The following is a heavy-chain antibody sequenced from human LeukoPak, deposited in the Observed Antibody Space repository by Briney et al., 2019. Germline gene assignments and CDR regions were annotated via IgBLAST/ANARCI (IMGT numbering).Heavy chain of an antibody. Sequence: GGSLRLSCAASGFTFSSYAMSWVRQAPGKGLEWVSAISGTGGYTYYADSVKGRFTISRDNSKNTLYLQMNSLRAEDTAIYYCAKRQQYSGSRYYFESWGQGTLVTVSS. CDR1: GFTFSSYA. V-gene: IGHV3-23*01. D-gene: IGHD6-13*01. J-gene: IGHJ4*02. CDR3: AKRQQYSGSRYYFES. CDR2: ISGTGGYT.